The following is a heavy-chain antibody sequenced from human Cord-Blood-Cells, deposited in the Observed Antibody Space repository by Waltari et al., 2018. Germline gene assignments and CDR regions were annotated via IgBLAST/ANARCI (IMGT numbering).Heavy chain of an antibody. V-gene: IGHV3-7*01. CDR2: IKQDGSEK. J-gene: IGHJ4*02. CDR1: GFTFSSSR. Sequence: EVQLVESGGGLVQPGGSLRLSCAASGFTFSSSRTSWVRQAPGKWLEWVANIKQDGSEKYYVDSVKGRFTISRDNAKNSLYLQMNSLRAEDTAVYYCARDPNWGSAGANWGQGTLVTVSS. D-gene: IGHD7-27*01. CDR3: ARDPNWGSAGAN.